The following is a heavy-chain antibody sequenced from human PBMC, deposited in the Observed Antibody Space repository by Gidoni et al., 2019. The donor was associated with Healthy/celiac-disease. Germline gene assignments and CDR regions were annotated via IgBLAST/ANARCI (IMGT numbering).Heavy chain of an antibody. CDR2: ISSSSSYI. J-gene: IGHJ3*02. CDR3: ATDDYGDTPDAFDI. CDR1: GFTFSSYS. V-gene: IGHV3-21*01. D-gene: IGHD4-17*01. Sequence: EVQLVESGGGLVKPGGSLRLSCAASGFTFSSYSMNWVRQAPGKGLEWVSSISSSSSYIYYADSVKGRFTISRDNAKNSLYLQVNSLRAEDTAVYYCATDDYGDTPDAFDIWGQGTMVTVSS.